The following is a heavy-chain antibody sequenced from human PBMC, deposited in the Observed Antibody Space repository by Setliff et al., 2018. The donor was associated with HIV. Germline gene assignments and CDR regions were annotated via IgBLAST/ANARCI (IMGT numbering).Heavy chain of an antibody. Sequence: PSETLSLTCVVSGYSVNSDYQWGWIRQSPGGGLQWIGHIYHSGSSYYNPFLRGRITMSIDTSTDQFSLKLSSLTAADAAVYYCVRVWLHKDADIPRFDPWGQGILGTVSS. D-gene: IGHD5-12*01. V-gene: IGHV4-38-2*01. CDR3: VRVWLHKDADIPRFDP. J-gene: IGHJ5*02. CDR2: IYHSGSS. CDR1: GYSVNSDYQ.